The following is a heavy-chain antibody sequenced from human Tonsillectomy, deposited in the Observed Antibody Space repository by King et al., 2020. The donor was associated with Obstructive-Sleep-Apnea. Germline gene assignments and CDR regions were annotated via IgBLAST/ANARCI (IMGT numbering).Heavy chain of an antibody. CDR2: IDPSDSYT. CDR3: ASLYFYDSSGFYQNFDY. Sequence: QLVQSGAGVKKPGESLRISCKGSGYSFTSYWISWLRQMPGKGLEWMGTIDPSDSYTNYIPSFQGHVTISADKSINTAYLQWSSLQASDTAMYYCASLYFYDSSGFYQNFDYWGQGTLVTVSS. CDR1: GYSFTSYW. V-gene: IGHV5-10-1*01. J-gene: IGHJ4*02. D-gene: IGHD3-22*01.